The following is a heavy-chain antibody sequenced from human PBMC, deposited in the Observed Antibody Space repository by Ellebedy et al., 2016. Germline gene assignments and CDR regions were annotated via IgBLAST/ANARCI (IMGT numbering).Heavy chain of an antibody. CDR1: GGSFNNYA. Sequence: ASVKVSCKASGGSFNNYAIAWVRQAPGLGLEWMGGIIPVSVTATYAQKFQGRVTITADESTSTAYMELSSLRSEDTAVYYWVGGDGYSWFDYWGQGTLVTVSS. CDR2: IIPVSVTA. D-gene: IGHD5-24*01. CDR3: VGGDGYSWFDY. V-gene: IGHV1-69*13. J-gene: IGHJ4*02.